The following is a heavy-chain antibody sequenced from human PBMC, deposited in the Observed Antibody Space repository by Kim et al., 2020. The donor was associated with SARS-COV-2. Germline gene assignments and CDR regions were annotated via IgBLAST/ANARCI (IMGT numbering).Heavy chain of an antibody. D-gene: IGHD6-19*01. CDR3: ASADSSGWYSY. J-gene: IGHJ4*02. Sequence: SETLSLTCTVSGGSISSSSYYWGWIRQPPGKGLEWIGSIYYSGSTYYNPSLKSRVTISVDTSKNQFSLKLSSVTAADTAVYYCASADSSGWYSYWGQGTLVTVSS. CDR1: GGSISSSSYY. CDR2: IYYSGST. V-gene: IGHV4-39*01.